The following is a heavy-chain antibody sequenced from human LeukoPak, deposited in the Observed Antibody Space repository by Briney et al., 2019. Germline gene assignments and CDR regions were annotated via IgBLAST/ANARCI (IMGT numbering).Heavy chain of an antibody. CDR2: IYHSRST. V-gene: IGHV4-4*02. CDR3: ARSFWGTTAISYFDY. CDR1: GGSISSSNW. J-gene: IGHJ4*02. Sequence: SETLSLTCAVSGGSISSSNWWSWVRQSPGKGLEWIGEIYHSRSTNYNPSLKSRATMSVDKSKKQFSLNLSSVTAADTAVYYCARSFWGTTAISYFDYWGQGTLVTVSS. D-gene: IGHD1-1*01.